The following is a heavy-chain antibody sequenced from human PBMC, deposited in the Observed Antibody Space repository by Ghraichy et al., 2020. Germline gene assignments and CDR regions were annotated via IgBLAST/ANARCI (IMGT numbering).Heavy chain of an antibody. V-gene: IGHV4-34*01. Sequence: SETLSLTCAVYGGSFSGYYWSWIRQPPGKGLEWIGEINHSGSTNYNPSLKSRVTISVDTSKNQFSLKLSSVTAADTAVYYCARPVKRWLQYDAFDIWGQGTMVTVSS. CDR1: GGSFSGYY. J-gene: IGHJ3*02. CDR3: ARPVKRWLQYDAFDI. CDR2: INHSGST. D-gene: IGHD5-24*01.